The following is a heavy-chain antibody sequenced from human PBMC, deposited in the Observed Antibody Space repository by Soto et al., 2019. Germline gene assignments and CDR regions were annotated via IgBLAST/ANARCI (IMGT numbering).Heavy chain of an antibody. CDR3: ARDDSERPATY. V-gene: IGHV4-59*01. J-gene: IGHJ4*02. CDR1: GGSISSYY. D-gene: IGHD3-10*01. CDR2: VYNGATT. Sequence: SETLSLNCIVTGGSISSYYWTWTRQPPGKGLEWIGCVYNGATTSYNPSLKSRVTISVDTSKNQFSLKLTSVTAADTAMYYCARDDSERPATYWGQGTLVTVS.